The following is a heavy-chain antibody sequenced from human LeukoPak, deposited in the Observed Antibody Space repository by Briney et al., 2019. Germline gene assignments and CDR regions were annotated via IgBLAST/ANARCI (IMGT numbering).Heavy chain of an antibody. CDR2: IRREAYDGTT. Sequence: SLSLSCTASVFIFGDYAMSWVRPAPGKGVDGVGFIRREAYDGTTEYAASVKGTFSISRDDSKSIAYLQMNSLKTEDTAVYYCTRDSGLEYSSSWVDYWGQGTLVTVSS. V-gene: IGHV3-49*04. D-gene: IGHD6-6*01. J-gene: IGHJ4*02. CDR3: TRDSGLEYSSSWVDY. CDR1: VFIFGDYA.